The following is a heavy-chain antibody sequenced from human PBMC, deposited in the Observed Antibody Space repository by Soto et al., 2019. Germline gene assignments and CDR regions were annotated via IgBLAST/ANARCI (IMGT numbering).Heavy chain of an antibody. CDR3: ARTSFGYRSGGIDY. CDR2: IYYSGST. J-gene: IGHJ4*02. V-gene: IGHV4-30-4*01. CDR1: GGSISSGDYY. Sequence: ASETLSLTCTVSGGSISSGDYYWSWIRQPPGKGLEWIGYIYYSGSTYYNPSLKSRITISVDTSKNQFSLKLSSVTAADTAVYYCARTSFGYRSGGIDYWGQGTLVTVSS. D-gene: IGHD6-19*01.